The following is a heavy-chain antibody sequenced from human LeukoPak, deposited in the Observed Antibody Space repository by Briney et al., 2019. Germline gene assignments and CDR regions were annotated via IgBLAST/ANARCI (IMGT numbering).Heavy chain of an antibody. CDR1: GFTFSSYW. J-gene: IGHJ4*02. V-gene: IGHV3-30-3*01. D-gene: IGHD6-19*01. CDR3: ATVAGEIDY. CDR2: ISYDGSNK. Sequence: GGSLRLSCAASGFTFSSYWMTWIRQAPGKGLEWVAVISYDGSNKYYADSVKGRFTISRDNSKNTLYLQMNSLRAEDTAVYYCATVAGEIDYWGQGTLVTVSS.